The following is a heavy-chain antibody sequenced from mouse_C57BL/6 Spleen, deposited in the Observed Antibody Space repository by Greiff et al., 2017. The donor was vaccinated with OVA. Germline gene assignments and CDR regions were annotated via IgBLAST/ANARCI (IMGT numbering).Heavy chain of an antibody. V-gene: IGHV14-4*01. D-gene: IGHD2-3*01. CDR2: IDPENGDT. J-gene: IGHJ3*01. CDR3: TTGYSFAY. Sequence: DVKLQESGAELVRPGASVKLSCTASGFNIKDDYMHWVKQRPEQGLEWIGWIDPENGDTEYASKFQGKATITADTSSNTAYLQLSSLTSEDTAVYYCTTGYSFAYWGQGTLVTVSA. CDR1: GFNIKDDY.